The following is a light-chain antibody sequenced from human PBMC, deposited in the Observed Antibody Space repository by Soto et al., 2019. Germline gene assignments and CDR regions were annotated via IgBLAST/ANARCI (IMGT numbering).Light chain of an antibody. CDR1: QSVSRY. V-gene: IGKV3-11*01. Sequence: EIMLTQSPVTLSLSPGERATLSCRASQSVSRYLAWYQQKPGQAPRLLIYDASNRATGIPARFSGSGSGTDFTLTISDVQPEDFALYYCQHTLKWPPTFGQGTKVDIK. CDR2: DAS. J-gene: IGKJ1*01. CDR3: QHTLKWPPT.